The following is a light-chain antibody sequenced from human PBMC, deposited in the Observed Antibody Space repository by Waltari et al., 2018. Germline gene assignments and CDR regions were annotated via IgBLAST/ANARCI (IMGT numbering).Light chain of an antibody. CDR2: GAS. CDR3: HQYNNWPRT. V-gene: IGKV3-15*01. J-gene: IGKJ1*01. CDR1: QRVSSK. Sequence: ELVMTQSPAHLSVSPGARATLSCRASQRVSSKLAWYQQKPGQAPRLLIYGASTRATGIPARFSGSGSGTEFTLTISSLQSEDFAVYYCHQYNNWPRTFGQGTKVEIK.